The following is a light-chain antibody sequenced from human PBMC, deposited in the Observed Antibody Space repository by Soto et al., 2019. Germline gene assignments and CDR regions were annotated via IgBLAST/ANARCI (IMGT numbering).Light chain of an antibody. CDR1: STHDGDYKT. V-gene: IGLV2-14*01. CDR2: DVT. Sequence: QSALTQPASVSGSPGQSITISCTGTSTHDGDYKTISWYQQHPGKAPKLLIYDVTNRPSRVSNRFSGSKSGNTASMTISGLQAEDEADYYCSSYTTTNTLVFGGGTKLTV. J-gene: IGLJ2*01. CDR3: SSYTTTNTLV.